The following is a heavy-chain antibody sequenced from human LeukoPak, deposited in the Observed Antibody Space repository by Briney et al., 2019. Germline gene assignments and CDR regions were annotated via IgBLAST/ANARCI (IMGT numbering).Heavy chain of an antibody. D-gene: IGHD3-16*01. Sequence: PGGSLRLSCAASGFTFSSYAMHWVRQAPGKGLEWVAVISYDGSNKYYADSVKGRFTISRDNSKNTLYLQMNSLRAEDTAVYYCARFGHYDYVWGSYGASSWGQGTLVTVSS. CDR2: ISYDGSNK. J-gene: IGHJ5*02. V-gene: IGHV3-30-3*01. CDR1: GFTFSSYA. CDR3: ARFGHYDYVWGSYGASS.